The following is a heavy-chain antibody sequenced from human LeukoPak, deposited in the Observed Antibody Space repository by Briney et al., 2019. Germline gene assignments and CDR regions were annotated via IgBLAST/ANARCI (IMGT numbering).Heavy chain of an antibody. CDR1: GFTFSSYG. J-gene: IGHJ4*02. Sequence: GGSLRLSCAASGFTFSSYGMHWVRQAPGSGLEWVALIWYDGSNKYYADSVKGRFTISRDNSKNTLYLQMNSLRAEDTAVYYCARNSYSSSWIGDYWGQGTLVTVSS. V-gene: IGHV3-33*01. D-gene: IGHD6-13*01. CDR2: IWYDGSNK. CDR3: ARNSYSSSWIGDY.